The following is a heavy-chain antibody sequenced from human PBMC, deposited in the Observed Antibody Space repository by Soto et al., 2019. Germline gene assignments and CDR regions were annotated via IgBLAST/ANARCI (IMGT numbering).Heavy chain of an antibody. CDR2: IYYSGST. CDR1: GGSISSGGYY. V-gene: IGHV4-31*03. Sequence: QVQLQESGPGLVKPSQTLSLTCTVSGGSISSGGYYWSWIRQHPGKGLEWIGYIYYSGSTYYNPSLKSRVTIAVDTSKNQFSLKLSSVTAADTAVYYCARGFGLDYSNYEEWGFFSDYWGQGTLVTVSS. J-gene: IGHJ4*02. CDR3: ARGFGLDYSNYEEWGFFSDY. D-gene: IGHD4-4*01.